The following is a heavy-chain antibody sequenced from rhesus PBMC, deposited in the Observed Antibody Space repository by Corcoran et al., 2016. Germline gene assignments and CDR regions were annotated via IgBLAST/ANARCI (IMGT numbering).Heavy chain of an antibody. CDR2: SRGSSGTT. J-gene: IGHJ4*01. CDR1: GGSISSSNW. Sequence: QVQLQESGPGLVKPSETLSLTCAVSGGSISSSNWWSWIRQPPGKGLEWIGDSRGSSGTTYYNPSLKSRGTMSKDTSKNQFSLKLSSVTAADTAVYYCASRSSGWYWGQGVLVTVSS. D-gene: IGHD6-31*01. CDR3: ASRSSGWY. V-gene: IGHV4-65*02.